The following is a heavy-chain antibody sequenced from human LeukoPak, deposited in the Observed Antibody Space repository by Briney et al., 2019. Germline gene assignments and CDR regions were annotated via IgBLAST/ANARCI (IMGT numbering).Heavy chain of an antibody. Sequence: GGSLRLSCAASGFTFSSYSMNWVRQAPRKGLEWVSSISSSSSYIYYADSVKGRFTISRDNAKNSLYLLMNSPRAEDTAVYYCARDLHYYGSGSYFDYWGQGTLVTVSS. CDR3: ARDLHYYGSGSYFDY. D-gene: IGHD3-10*01. J-gene: IGHJ4*02. CDR2: ISSSSSYI. CDR1: GFTFSSYS. V-gene: IGHV3-21*01.